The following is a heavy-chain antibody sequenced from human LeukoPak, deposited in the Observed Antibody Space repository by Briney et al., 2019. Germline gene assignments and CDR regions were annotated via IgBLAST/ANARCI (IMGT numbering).Heavy chain of an antibody. J-gene: IGHJ6*03. CDR3: ARGVTIFGGYYYYMDV. CDR2: IIPIFGTA. Sequence: ASVKVSCKASGGTFSSYAISWVRQAPGQGLEWMGGIIPIFGTANYAQKFQGRVTITADESTSTAYMELSSLRSEDTAVYYCARGVTIFGGYYYYMDVWGKGTTVTVSS. D-gene: IGHD3-3*01. V-gene: IGHV1-69*13. CDR1: GGTFSSYA.